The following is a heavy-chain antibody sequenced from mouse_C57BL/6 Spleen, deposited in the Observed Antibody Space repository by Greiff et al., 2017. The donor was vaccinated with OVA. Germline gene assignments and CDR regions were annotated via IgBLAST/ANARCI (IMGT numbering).Heavy chain of an antibody. Sequence: QVQLQQPGAELVKPGASVKMSCKASGYTFTSYWITWVKQRPGQGLEWIGDIYPGSGSTNYNEKFKSKATLTVDTSSSTAYMQLSSLTSEDSAVYYCARAYGSSSVFAYWGQGTLVTVSA. CDR2: IYPGSGST. D-gene: IGHD1-1*01. CDR3: ARAYGSSSVFAY. J-gene: IGHJ3*01. CDR1: GYTFTSYW. V-gene: IGHV1-55*01.